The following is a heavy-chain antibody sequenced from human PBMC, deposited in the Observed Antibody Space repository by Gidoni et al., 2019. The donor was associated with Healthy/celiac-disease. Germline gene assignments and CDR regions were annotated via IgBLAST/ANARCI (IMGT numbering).Heavy chain of an antibody. CDR2: IYSGGST. CDR1: VFPVRSNY. V-gene: IGHV3-53*01. D-gene: IGHD2-15*01. Sequence: EVQLVVSGGGLLQPGGSLRLSCAASVFPVRSNYMSWVRPAPGKGLEWVSVIYSGGSTDYADSVKGRFTISRDNSKNTLYLQMNSLRAEDTAVYYCARDPPMDCSGGSCYGGYWGQGTLVTVSS. J-gene: IGHJ4*02. CDR3: ARDPPMDCSGGSCYGGY.